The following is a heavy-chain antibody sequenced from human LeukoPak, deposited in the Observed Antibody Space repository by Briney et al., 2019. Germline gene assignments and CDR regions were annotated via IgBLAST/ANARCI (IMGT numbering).Heavy chain of an antibody. Sequence: SETLSLTCAVSGDGISDIYWSWMRQPPGKGLEWIGFIHTSGSTYYIPSLKSRVTMSVDTSKNQFSLKLSSVTAADTAVYYCAKLVYPLDGSGHNWFDPWGQGALVTVSS. CDR3: AKLVYPLDGSGHNWFDP. CDR2: IHTSGST. J-gene: IGHJ5*02. D-gene: IGHD2-15*01. V-gene: IGHV4-4*09. CDR1: GDGISDIY.